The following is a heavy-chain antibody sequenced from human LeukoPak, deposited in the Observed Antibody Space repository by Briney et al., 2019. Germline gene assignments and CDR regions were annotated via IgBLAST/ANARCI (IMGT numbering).Heavy chain of an antibody. CDR1: GFPFSSYG. CDR2: ISGSGGST. CDR3: AKDRRSSSWYFGY. Sequence: PGGSLRLSCAASGFPFSSYGMSWVRQAPGKGLEWVSAISGSGGSTYYADSVKGRFTISRDNSKNTLYLQMNSLRAEDTAVYYCAKDRRSSSWYFGYWGQGTLVTVSS. D-gene: IGHD6-13*01. J-gene: IGHJ4*02. V-gene: IGHV3-23*01.